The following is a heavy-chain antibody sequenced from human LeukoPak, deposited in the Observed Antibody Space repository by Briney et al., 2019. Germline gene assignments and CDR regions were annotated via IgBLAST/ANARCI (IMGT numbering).Heavy chain of an antibody. CDR1: GFSLSTSGMC. V-gene: IGHV2-70*11. Sequence: SGPTLVNPXQTLTLTCTFSGFSLSTSGMCVSWIRQPPGKALEWLARIDWDDDKYYSTSLKTRLTISKDTSKNQVVLTMTNMDPVDTATYYCARIRMVRGVGDFGYWGQGTLVTVSS. D-gene: IGHD3-10*01. CDR2: IDWDDDK. J-gene: IGHJ4*02. CDR3: ARIRMVRGVGDFGY.